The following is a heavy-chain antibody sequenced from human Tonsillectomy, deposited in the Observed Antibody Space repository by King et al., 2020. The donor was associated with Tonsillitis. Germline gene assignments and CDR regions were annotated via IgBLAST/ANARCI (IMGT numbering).Heavy chain of an antibody. CDR1: GATFSSYA. V-gene: IGHV1-69*12. CDR3: ARAPQSIAEAVNYYYYCMDV. Sequence: QLVQSGAEVKKPGSSVKVSCKASGATFSSYAITWVRQAPGQGLEWMGGIIPIFGTTNYAQKFQGRVTITADESTSTAYMELSSLRSEDTAVYYCARAPQSIAEAVNYYYYCMDVWGQGTTVTVSS. CDR2: IIPIFGTT. D-gene: IGHD6-13*01. J-gene: IGHJ6*02.